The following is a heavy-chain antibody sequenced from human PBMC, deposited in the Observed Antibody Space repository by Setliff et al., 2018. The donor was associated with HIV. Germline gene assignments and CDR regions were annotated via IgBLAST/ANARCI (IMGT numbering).Heavy chain of an antibody. CDR1: GYTFTSYD. V-gene: IGHV1-69*05. J-gene: IGHJ4*02. CDR2: IIPLFGTA. Sequence: GASVKVSCKASGYTFTSYDINWVRQATGQGLAWMGGIIPLFGTANYAQKFQGRVTMTTDELMTTAYLELSSLRSEDTAVYYCASGSGYCKNGVCYIGVHRTPDKYYFDSWGQGALVTVSS. D-gene: IGHD2-8*01. CDR3: ASGSGYCKNGVCYIGVHRTPDKYYFDS.